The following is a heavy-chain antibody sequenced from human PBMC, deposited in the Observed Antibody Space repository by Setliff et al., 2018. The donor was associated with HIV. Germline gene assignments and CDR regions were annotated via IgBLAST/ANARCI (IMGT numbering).Heavy chain of an antibody. Sequence: SETLSLTCTVSGGSISSGSYYWSWIRQPAGKGLEWIGSIYYSGSTYYNPSLKSRVTISVDTSKNQFSLNLNSVTAADTAVYYCARDSMYSSGWYGWYFDLWGRGTLVTVSS. CDR2: IYYSGST. J-gene: IGHJ2*01. CDR3: ARDSMYSSGWYGWYFDL. CDR1: GGSISSGSYY. D-gene: IGHD6-19*01. V-gene: IGHV4-39*07.